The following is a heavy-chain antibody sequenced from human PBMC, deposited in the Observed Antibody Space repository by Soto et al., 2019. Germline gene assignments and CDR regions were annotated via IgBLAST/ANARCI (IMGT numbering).Heavy chain of an antibody. Sequence: PGGPLRLSCAASGFTFSNYGMHWVRQAPGKGLEWVAVISYDGNNRYYGDSVKDRFTISRDNSKNTVYLQMNSLRAEDTAVYYCARSYYDSSGYLDYWGQGTLVTVSS. CDR1: GFTFSNYG. J-gene: IGHJ4*02. CDR2: ISYDGNNR. V-gene: IGHV3-30*03. CDR3: ARSYYDSSGYLDY. D-gene: IGHD3-22*01.